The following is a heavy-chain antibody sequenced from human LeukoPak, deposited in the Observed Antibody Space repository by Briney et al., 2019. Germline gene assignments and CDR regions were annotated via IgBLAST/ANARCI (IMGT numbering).Heavy chain of an antibody. CDR1: GYTFTSYG. D-gene: IGHD1-26*01. Sequence: VASVKVSCKASGYTFTSYGISWVRQAPGQGLEWMEWISAYNGNTNYGQKLQGRVTMTTDTSTSTAYMELRSLKSDDTAVYYCARDHQVGPTDYWGQGTLVTVSS. J-gene: IGHJ4*02. V-gene: IGHV1-18*01. CDR3: ARDHQVGPTDY. CDR2: ISAYNGNT.